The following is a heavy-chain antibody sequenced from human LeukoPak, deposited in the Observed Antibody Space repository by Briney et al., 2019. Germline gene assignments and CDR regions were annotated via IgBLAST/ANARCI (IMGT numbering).Heavy chain of an antibody. CDR2: IYYSGST. CDR3: ARHYTALNPCAFDI. J-gene: IGHJ3*02. Sequence: KSSETLSLTCTVSGGSISSYYWSWIRQPPGKGLEWIGYIYYSGSTNYNPSLKSRVTISVDTSKNQFSLKLSSVTAADTAVYYCARHYTALNPCAFDIWGQGTMVTVSS. CDR1: GGSISSYY. D-gene: IGHD5-18*01. V-gene: IGHV4-59*08.